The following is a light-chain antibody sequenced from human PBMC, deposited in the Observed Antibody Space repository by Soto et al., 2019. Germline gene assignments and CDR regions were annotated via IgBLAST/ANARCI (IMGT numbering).Light chain of an antibody. CDR1: QSVSSY. CDR3: QQRSNWPRT. CDR2: DAS. V-gene: IGKV3-11*01. J-gene: IGKJ1*01. Sequence: EIVLTQSTATLSLSPGERATLSCRASQSVSSYLAWYQQKPGQAPRLLIYDASNRATGIPARFSGSGSRTDFTLTISSLEPQDFAVYYRQQRSNWPRTFGQRNKVEIK.